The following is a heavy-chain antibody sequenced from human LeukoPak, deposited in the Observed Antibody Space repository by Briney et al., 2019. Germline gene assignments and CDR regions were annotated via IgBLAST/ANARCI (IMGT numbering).Heavy chain of an antibody. CDR3: VKDGDDYNFDS. J-gene: IGHJ5*01. CDR2: VKGDGSFT. CDR1: GFTFRNYW. Sequence: SGGSLRLSCAASGFTFRNYWMHWVRQAPGKGLVWGWRVKGDGSFTDYADSVKGRFTISRDNAKNTLYLQMYSLRAEDTAAYYCVKDGDDYNFDSWGQGSLVTVSS. V-gene: IGHV3-74*01. D-gene: IGHD5-24*01.